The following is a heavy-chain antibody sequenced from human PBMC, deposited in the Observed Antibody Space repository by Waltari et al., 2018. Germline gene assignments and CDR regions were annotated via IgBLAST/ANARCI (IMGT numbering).Heavy chain of an antibody. CDR3: SSDSSGSLDAFDF. D-gene: IGHD3-22*01. V-gene: IGHV1-69*14. J-gene: IGHJ3*01. CDR2: IIPIFGTA. CDR1: GGTFSSYA. Sequence: QVQLVQSGAEVKKPGSSVKVSCKASGGTFSSYAVSWVRQAPGQGLEWMGWIIPIFGTANYAQKFQGRVTITAYKSTSTAYMELSSLRSEDTAVYYCSSDSSGSLDAFDFWGQGTMVTVSS.